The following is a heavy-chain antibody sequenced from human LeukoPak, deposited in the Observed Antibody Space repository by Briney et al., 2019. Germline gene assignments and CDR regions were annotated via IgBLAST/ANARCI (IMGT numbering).Heavy chain of an antibody. D-gene: IGHD6-13*01. CDR2: IWYDGSNK. J-gene: IGHJ6*02. Sequence: GGSLRLSCAASGFTFSSYGMHWVRQAPGKGLEWVAVIWYDGSNKYYADSVKGRFTISRDNSKNTLYLQMNSLRAEDTAVYYCARGIAAGGSVLGYYYYGMDVWGQGTTVTVSS. CDR3: ARGIAAGGSVLGYYYYGMDV. V-gene: IGHV3-33*01. CDR1: GFTFSSYG.